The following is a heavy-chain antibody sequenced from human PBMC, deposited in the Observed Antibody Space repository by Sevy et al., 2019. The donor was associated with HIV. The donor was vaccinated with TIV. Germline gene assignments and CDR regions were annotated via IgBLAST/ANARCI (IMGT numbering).Heavy chain of an antibody. D-gene: IGHD3-22*01. CDR3: AGLYYYDSSGYYYSDYYYGMDV. CDR2: IYPGDSDT. J-gene: IGHJ6*02. Sequence: GESLKISCKGSGYSFTSYWIGWVRQMPGKGLEWMGIIYPGDSDTRYSPSFQGQVTISADKSISTAYLQWSSLKASDTAMYYCAGLYYYDSSGYYYSDYYYGMDVWGQGTTVTVSS. V-gene: IGHV5-51*01. CDR1: GYSFTSYW.